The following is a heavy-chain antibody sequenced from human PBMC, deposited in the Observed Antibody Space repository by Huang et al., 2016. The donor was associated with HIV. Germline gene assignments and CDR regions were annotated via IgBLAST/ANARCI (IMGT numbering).Heavy chain of an antibody. V-gene: IGHV3-7*01. D-gene: IGHD1-7*01. Sequence: VESGGRLVQPGGSIRLSCVGSTFRFGAYWMSWVRQSQGKGMEWVANIKKDESEKYYVDSVKGRFNISRDNAKKVVFLEMNNVRVEDTATYYCATKTAAMDIWGQGTTVTVS. J-gene: IGHJ6*02. CDR2: IKKDESEK. CDR1: TFRFGAYW. CDR3: ATKTAAMDI.